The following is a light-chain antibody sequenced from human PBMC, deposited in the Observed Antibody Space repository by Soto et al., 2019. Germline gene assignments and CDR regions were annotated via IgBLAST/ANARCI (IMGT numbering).Light chain of an antibody. J-gene: IGKJ5*01. CDR3: QQRNIWPPVT. V-gene: IGKV3-11*01. CDR1: PSVTNF. CDR2: GAF. Sequence: EIVLTQSPATLSLSRGERATLXXRASPSVTNFLAWYQQKPGQAPRLLXYGAFNRATGIPARFSGSGSGTDFTLTISSLEPEDSAIYYCQQRNIWPPVTFGQGTRLEIK.